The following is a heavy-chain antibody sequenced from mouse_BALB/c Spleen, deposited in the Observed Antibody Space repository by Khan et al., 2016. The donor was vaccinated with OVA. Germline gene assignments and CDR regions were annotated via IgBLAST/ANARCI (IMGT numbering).Heavy chain of an antibody. Sequence: VQLQEPGPGLVAPSQTLSITCTVSGFSLTSYGVHWVRQPPGKGLEWMGGIWAGGSPNPNSALTSRLSISKANFKSHVFLKMNSVQTDDTAMYYCARAFYYGAWFAYWGQGTLVTVSA. CDR2: IWAGGSP. CDR3: ARAFYYGAWFAY. CDR1: GFSLTSYG. D-gene: IGHD1-2*01. J-gene: IGHJ3*01. V-gene: IGHV2-9*02.